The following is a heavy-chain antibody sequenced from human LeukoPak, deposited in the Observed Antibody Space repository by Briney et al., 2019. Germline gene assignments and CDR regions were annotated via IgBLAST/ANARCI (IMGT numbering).Heavy chain of an antibody. V-gene: IGHV3-64*04. J-gene: IGHJ1*01. Sequence: GGSLRLSCSASGFTFSSYAMHWVRQAPGKGLEYVSAISSNGGSTYYADSVKGRFTISRDNAKNSLYLQMNSLRAEDMAVYYCARGSDLKYFQYWGQGTLVTVSS. CDR2: ISSNGGST. CDR3: ARGSDLKYFQY. CDR1: GFTFSSYA.